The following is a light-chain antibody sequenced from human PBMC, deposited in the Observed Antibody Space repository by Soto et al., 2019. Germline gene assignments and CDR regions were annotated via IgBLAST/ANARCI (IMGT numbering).Light chain of an antibody. CDR2: ANS. J-gene: IGLJ3*02. Sequence: QSVLTQPPSVSGAPGQRVTISCTGSSSNIGAGYDVQWYQQLTGTAPRLLIHANSNRPSGVPDRLSGSKSGTSGSLAITGLQAEDEGDYYCQSYDNSLSGLVVGGGTKLTVL. CDR1: SSNIGAGYD. V-gene: IGLV1-40*01. CDR3: QSYDNSLSGLV.